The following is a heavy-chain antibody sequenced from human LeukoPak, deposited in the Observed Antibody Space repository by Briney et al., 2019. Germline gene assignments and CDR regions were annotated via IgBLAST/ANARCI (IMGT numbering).Heavy chain of an antibody. CDR3: ARSSSGWYANPLDY. Sequence: SETLSLTCTVSSGSISSYYWSWIRQPAGKGLEWIGRIYTSGSTNYNPSHKSRVTMSVDTSKNQFSLKLSSVTAADTAVYYCARSSSGWYANPLDYWGQGTLVTVSS. J-gene: IGHJ4*02. CDR2: IYTSGST. V-gene: IGHV4-4*07. CDR1: SGSISSYY. D-gene: IGHD6-19*01.